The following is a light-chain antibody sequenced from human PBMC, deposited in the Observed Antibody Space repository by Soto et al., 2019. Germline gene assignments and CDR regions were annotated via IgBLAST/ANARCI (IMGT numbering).Light chain of an antibody. J-gene: IGKJ5*01. CDR1: QSLSTC. CDR2: ASS. Sequence: IQMSQSPSSLSASVGDRVTLTCRASQSLSTCFNWFQQEPGKAPKLLIYASSTLQGGVPSWVRGSGSDSEFPLTISSLQPEDFANYYCQQTFSSRPMTLGQWTRLK. CDR3: QQTFSSRPMT. V-gene: IGKV1-39*01.